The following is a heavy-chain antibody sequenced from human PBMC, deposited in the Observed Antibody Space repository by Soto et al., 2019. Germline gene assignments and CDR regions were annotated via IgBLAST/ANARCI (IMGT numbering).Heavy chain of an antibody. V-gene: IGHV3-7*01. CDR1: GFTFSSYW. J-gene: IGHJ6*03. D-gene: IGHD6-13*01. Sequence: GGSLRLSCAASGFTFSSYWMSWVLQAPGKGLEWVANIKQDGSEKYYVDSVKGRFTISRDNANNSLYLQMNSLSAEDTAVYYCARDSSSWYRPYYYYYMDVWGKGTTVTVSS. CDR2: IKQDGSEK. CDR3: ARDSSSWYRPYYYYYMDV.